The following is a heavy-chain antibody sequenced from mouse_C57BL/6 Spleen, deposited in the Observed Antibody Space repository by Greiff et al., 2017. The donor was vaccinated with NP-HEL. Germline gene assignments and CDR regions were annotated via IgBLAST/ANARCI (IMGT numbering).Heavy chain of an antibody. Sequence: EVKLVESGGGLVKPGGSLKLSCAASGFTFSSYAMSWVRQTPEKRLEWVATISDGGSYTYYPDNVKGRFTISRDNAKNNLYLQMSHLKSEDTAMYYCARDPSSLGFAYWGQGTLVTVSA. V-gene: IGHV5-4*01. CDR1: GFTFSSYA. J-gene: IGHJ3*01. CDR2: ISDGGSYT. CDR3: ARDPSSLGFAY.